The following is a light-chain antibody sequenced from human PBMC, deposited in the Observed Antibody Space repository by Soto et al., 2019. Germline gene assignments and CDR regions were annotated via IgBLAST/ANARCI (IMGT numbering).Light chain of an antibody. CDR3: QKYNYGPPFT. Sequence: EIVMTQSPATLSVSPGERATRSCRASQTVSSNLAWYQQKPGQAPRLLIYGASTRAPDIPARFSGRGSGTEFTLTISSLQSEDVAVYYCQKYNYGPPFTIGPGTRVAIK. CDR1: QTVSSN. V-gene: IGKV3-15*01. CDR2: GAS. J-gene: IGKJ3*01.